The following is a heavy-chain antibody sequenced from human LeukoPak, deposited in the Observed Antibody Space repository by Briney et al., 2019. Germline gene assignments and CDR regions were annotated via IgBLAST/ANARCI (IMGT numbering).Heavy chain of an antibody. Sequence: PGRSLRLSCAASGFTFSSYAMHWVRQAPGKGLEWVAVISYDGSNKYYADSVKGRFTISRDNSKNTLYLQMNSLRAEDTAVYYCAREGPSSGWQYYYYGMDVWGQGTTVTVSS. J-gene: IGHJ6*02. V-gene: IGHV3-30*04. CDR2: ISYDGSNK. D-gene: IGHD6-19*01. CDR1: GFTFSSYA. CDR3: AREGPSSGWQYYYYGMDV.